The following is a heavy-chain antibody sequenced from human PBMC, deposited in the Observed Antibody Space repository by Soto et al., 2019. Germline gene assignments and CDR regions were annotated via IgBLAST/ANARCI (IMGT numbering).Heavy chain of an antibody. CDR1: GFTFSSFE. V-gene: IGHV3-48*03. J-gene: IGHJ4*02. D-gene: IGHD3-10*01. CDR3: ARFIDIGYYGSWDY. CDR2: ISGSGFSI. Sequence: GGSLRLSCTASGFTFSSFEMNWVRQSPGKGLEWVSYISGSGFSIHYADSVKGRFTISRDNAKNSLYLQMDRVRAEDTAVYYCARFIDIGYYGSWDYWGQGTLVTVSS.